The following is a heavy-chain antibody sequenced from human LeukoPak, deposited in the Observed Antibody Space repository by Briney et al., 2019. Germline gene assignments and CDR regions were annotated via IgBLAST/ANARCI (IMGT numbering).Heavy chain of an antibody. CDR3: ARVGYYDSSGYPAQYYFDY. J-gene: IGHJ4*02. CDR2: IHTSGST. Sequence: SETLSLTCTVSGCSITSYYWSWIRQPAGKGLEWIGRIHTSGSTNYNPSLKSRVTMSVDTSKNQFSLKLSSVTAADTAVYFCARVGYYDSSGYPAQYYFDYWGQGTLVTVSS. D-gene: IGHD3-22*01. CDR1: GCSITSYY. V-gene: IGHV4-4*07.